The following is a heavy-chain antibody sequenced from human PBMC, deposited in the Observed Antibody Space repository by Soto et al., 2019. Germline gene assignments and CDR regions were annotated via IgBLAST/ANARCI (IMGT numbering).Heavy chain of an antibody. V-gene: IGHV4-30-4*01. D-gene: IGHD1-26*01. Sequence: SETLSLTCTVSGGSISSGDYYWSWIRQPPGKGLEWIGYIYYSGSTYYNPSLKSRVTISVDTSKNQFSLKLSSVTAADTAVYYCARVRGHSGSYEFDYWGQGTLVTVSS. CDR2: IYYSGST. J-gene: IGHJ4*02. CDR1: GGSISSGDYY. CDR3: ARVRGHSGSYEFDY.